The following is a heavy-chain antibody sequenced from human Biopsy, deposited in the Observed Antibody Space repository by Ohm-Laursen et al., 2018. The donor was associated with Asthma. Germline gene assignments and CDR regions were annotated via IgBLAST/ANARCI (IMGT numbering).Heavy chain of an antibody. D-gene: IGHD3-3*01. CDR2: ISYDGSNK. V-gene: IGHV3-30*03. CDR1: GFTFSSYG. CDR3: ASQSSGPDFWSGYYYLDY. Sequence: SLRLSCTASGFTFSSYGMHWVRQAPGKGLEWVAVISYDGSNKYYADSVKGRFTISRDNSKNTLYLQMNSLRAEDTAVYYCASQSSGPDFWSGYYYLDYWGQGTLVTASS. J-gene: IGHJ4*02.